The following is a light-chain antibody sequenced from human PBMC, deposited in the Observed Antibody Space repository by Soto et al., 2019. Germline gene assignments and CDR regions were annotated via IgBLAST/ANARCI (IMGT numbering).Light chain of an antibody. CDR1: QSVSSN. J-gene: IGKJ5*01. CDR2: GAS. Sequence: EVVLTHSPVTLSLSPGERATLSCRASQSVSSNLAWYQQKPGQAPRLLIYGASTKATGIPARFSGSGSGTEFTLTISSLQSEDFAVYYCQQYNNWPPITFGQGTRLDIK. CDR3: QQYNNWPPIT. V-gene: IGKV3-15*01.